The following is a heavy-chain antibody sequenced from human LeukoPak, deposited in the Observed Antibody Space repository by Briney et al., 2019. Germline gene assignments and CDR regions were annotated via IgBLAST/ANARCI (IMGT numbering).Heavy chain of an antibody. CDR2: IIPIFGTA. J-gene: IGHJ4*02. V-gene: IGHV1-69*05. CDR1: GGTFSSYA. D-gene: IGHD3-22*01. Sequence: ASVKVSCKASGGTFSSYAISWVRQAPGQGLEWMGGIIPIFGTANYAQKFQGRVTITTDESTSTAYMEPSSLRSEDTAVYYCASMGIYDSSGYSDYWGQGTLVTVSS. CDR3: ASMGIYDSSGYSDY.